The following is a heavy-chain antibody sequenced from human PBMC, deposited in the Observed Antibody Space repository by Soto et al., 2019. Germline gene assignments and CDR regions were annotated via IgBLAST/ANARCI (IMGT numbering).Heavy chain of an antibody. CDR3: ATAKLLLPWLFDY. J-gene: IGHJ4*02. Sequence: EVQLVESGGGLVQPGGSLRLSCAASGFIVSSNYMSWVRQAPGKGLEWVSVIYSGGSTFYADSVKGRFIISRDDSKNTVFLQMNSLRAEDTAVYYCATAKLLLPWLFDYWGQGTLVTVSS. CDR1: GFIVSSNY. D-gene: IGHD2-15*01. V-gene: IGHV3-66*01. CDR2: IYSGGST.